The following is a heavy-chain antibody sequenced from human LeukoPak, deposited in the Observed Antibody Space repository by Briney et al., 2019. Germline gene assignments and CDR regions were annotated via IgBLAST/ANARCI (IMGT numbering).Heavy chain of an antibody. J-gene: IGHJ6*04. CDR1: GFIFIGYG. CDR3: AKEGAASWDVDV. Sequence: GGSLRLSSAASGFIFIGYGMHWVRQAPGKGPEWVAFIRPDGHNKYYADSVKGRFMISRDNSKNTVDLQMNSLRGDDTAMYYCAKEGAASWDVDVWGKGTTVTVSS. CDR2: IRPDGHNK. D-gene: IGHD3-3*02. V-gene: IGHV3-30*02.